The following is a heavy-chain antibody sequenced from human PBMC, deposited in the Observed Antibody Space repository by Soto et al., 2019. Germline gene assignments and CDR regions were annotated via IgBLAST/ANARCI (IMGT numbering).Heavy chain of an antibody. CDR1: GITLSRDW. Sequence: GSLRLSCAASGITLSRDWMTWVRQAPGKGLEWVASIKPDGSGEYYLDSVKGRFTISRDNTKNSLYLQANSLRTEDTAMYFCAKLLNGVTALDYWGQGALVTVSS. CDR2: IKPDGSGE. D-gene: IGHD2-21*02. CDR3: AKLLNGVTALDY. J-gene: IGHJ4*02. V-gene: IGHV3-7*01.